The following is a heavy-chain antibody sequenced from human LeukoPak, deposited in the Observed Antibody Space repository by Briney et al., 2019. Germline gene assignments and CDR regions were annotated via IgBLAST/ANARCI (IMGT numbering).Heavy chain of an antibody. V-gene: IGHV3-74*01. CDR3: AKGLGFLEWPSFDY. Sequence: PGGSLRLSCAASGFTFSSYWMHWVRQAPGKGLVWVSRINSDGSSTSYADSVKGRFTISRDNAKNTLYLQMNSLRAEDTAVYYCAKGLGFLEWPSFDYWGQGTLVTVSS. CDR2: INSDGSST. J-gene: IGHJ4*02. D-gene: IGHD3-3*02. CDR1: GFTFSSYW.